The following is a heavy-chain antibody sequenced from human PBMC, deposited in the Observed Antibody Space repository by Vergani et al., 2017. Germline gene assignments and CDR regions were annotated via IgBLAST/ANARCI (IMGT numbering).Heavy chain of an antibody. V-gene: IGHV4-39*01. CDR1: GGSITYGAFY. CDR2: IYYSENK. D-gene: IGHD3-22*01. J-gene: IGHJ5*02. Sequence: QLQLQESGPGLVKPSETLSLTCTVSGGSITYGAFYWGWIRQSPGKWLEWIGSIYYSENKFYNPSLESRVTLSIDTTKNQFSLKLKSVTAADTAVYYCARCFRDEGMIYGGTVENWFDPWGQGTLVTVSS. CDR3: ARCFRDEGMIYGGTVENWFDP.